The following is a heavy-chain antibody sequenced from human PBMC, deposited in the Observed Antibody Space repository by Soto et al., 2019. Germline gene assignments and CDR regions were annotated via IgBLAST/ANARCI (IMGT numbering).Heavy chain of an antibody. J-gene: IGHJ6*02. CDR2: IYPGDSDT. V-gene: IGHV5-51*01. D-gene: IGHD6-13*01. CDR1: GYSLTSYW. CDR3: ARLRYSSSWNYYYYGMDV. Sequence: GESLKISCKGSGYSLTSYWIGWVRQMPGKGLGWMGIIYPGDSDTRYSPSFQGQVTISADKSISTAYLQWSSLKASDTAMYYCARLRYSSSWNYYYYGMDVWGQGTTVTVSS.